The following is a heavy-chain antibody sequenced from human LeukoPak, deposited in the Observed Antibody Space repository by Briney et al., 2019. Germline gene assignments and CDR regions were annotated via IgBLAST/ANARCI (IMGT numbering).Heavy chain of an antibody. V-gene: IGHV3-7*01. CDR2: IKQDGSEK. D-gene: IGHD3-22*01. J-gene: IGHJ4*02. CDR3: AREIVVVIKGYFDY. CDR1: GFTFSSHW. Sequence: AGGSLRLSCAASGFTFSSHWMSWVRQAPGKGLEWVANIKQDGSEKYYVDSVKGRFTISRDNAKNSLYLQMNSLRAEDTAVYYCAREIVVVIKGYFDYWGQGTLVTVSS.